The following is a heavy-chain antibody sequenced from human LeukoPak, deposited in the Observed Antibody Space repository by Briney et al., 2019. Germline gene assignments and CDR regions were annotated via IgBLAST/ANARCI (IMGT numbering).Heavy chain of an antibody. Sequence: SETLSLTCAVSGGAISSGGYSWSWIRQPPGKGLEWIGYIYHSGSTYYNPSLKSRVTISVDRSKNQFSLKLSSVTAADTAVYYCARVAPFWYQLPLGGIYGKDVWGQGTTVTVSS. CDR1: GGAISSGGYS. CDR2: IYHSGST. D-gene: IGHD2-2*01. V-gene: IGHV4-30-2*01. J-gene: IGHJ6*02. CDR3: ARVAPFWYQLPLGGIYGKDV.